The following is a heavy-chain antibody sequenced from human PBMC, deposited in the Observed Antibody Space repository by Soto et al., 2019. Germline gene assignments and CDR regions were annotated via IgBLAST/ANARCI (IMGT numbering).Heavy chain of an antibody. CDR1: GGTFSSYA. CDR3: ARGEYSGYAYYYYYGMDV. V-gene: IGHV1-69*06. Sequence: GASVKVSCKASGGTFSSYAISWVRQAPGQGLEWMGGSIPIFGTANYAQKFQGRVMITADNSRSTAYMELSSLRSEDKAVYYCARGEYSGYAYYYYYGMDVWGQGTTVTVSS. CDR2: SIPIFGTA. J-gene: IGHJ6*02. D-gene: IGHD5-12*01.